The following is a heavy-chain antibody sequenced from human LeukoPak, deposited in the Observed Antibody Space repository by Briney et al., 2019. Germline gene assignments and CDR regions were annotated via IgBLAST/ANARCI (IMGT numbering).Heavy chain of an antibody. J-gene: IGHJ6*03. V-gene: IGHV3-15*01. CDR1: GFTFDIAW. D-gene: IGHD5-24*01. Sequence: WGSLRLSCAVSGFTFDIAWMNWVRQAPGEGLEWVGRIKSKNDGATTDYAAPVRGRFTISTDDSKNTLYLQMNSLKTEDTAVYYCVTRDAYKPRYFMDVWGKGTTVTVSS. CDR3: VTRDAYKPRYFMDV. CDR2: IKSKNDGATT.